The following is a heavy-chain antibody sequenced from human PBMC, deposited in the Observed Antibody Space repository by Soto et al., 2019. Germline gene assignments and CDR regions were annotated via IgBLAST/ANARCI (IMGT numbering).Heavy chain of an antibody. CDR2: IYYSGST. V-gene: IGHV4-59*01. D-gene: IGHD3-9*01. Sequence: SETLSLTCTFSGGSITSYYWSWSRQPPGKGLEWIGYIYYSGSTNYNPSLKSRVTISVDTSKNQFSLKLSSVTAADTAVYYCARDTILGGGFDYWGEGTRVTVS. J-gene: IGHJ4*02. CDR1: GGSITSYY. CDR3: ARDTILGGGFDY.